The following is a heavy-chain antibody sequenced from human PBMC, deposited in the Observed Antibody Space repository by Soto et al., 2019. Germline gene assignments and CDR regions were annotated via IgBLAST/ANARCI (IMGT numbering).Heavy chain of an antibody. Sequence: GDALKISCKFSGYIFTSYWIGLVREMPGKGLEWMVIIYPGDSDTRYSPSFQGQVTISADKSISTAYLQWSSLKASDTAMYYCERGYSGSHSDAFDIWGQGTMVTVSP. CDR1: GYIFTSYW. CDR2: IYPGDSDT. J-gene: IGHJ3*02. D-gene: IGHD1-26*01. CDR3: ERGYSGSHSDAFDI. V-gene: IGHV5-51*01.